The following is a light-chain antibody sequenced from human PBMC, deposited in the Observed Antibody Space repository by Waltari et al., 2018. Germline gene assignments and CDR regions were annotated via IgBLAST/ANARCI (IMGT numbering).Light chain of an antibody. CDR1: SSDVGGYDY. V-gene: IGLV2-14*03. CDR2: DVN. J-gene: IGLJ2*01. Sequence: QSALTQPASVSGSPGQSITISCTGTSSDVGGYDYVSWYQQHPNKAPRLLIYDVNNRASGVSDGFAGSKSGNTASLTISGLQAEDEADYYCSSYTSRNTLLFGGGTKVTAL. CDR3: SSYTSRNTLL.